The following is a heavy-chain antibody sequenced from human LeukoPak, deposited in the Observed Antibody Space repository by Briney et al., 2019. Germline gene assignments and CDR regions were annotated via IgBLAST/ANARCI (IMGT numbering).Heavy chain of an antibody. CDR2: IKQDGSEK. D-gene: IGHD4-17*01. CDR1: GFTFSSYW. Sequence: PGGSLRLSCAASGFTFSSYWMSWVRQAPGKGLEWVANIKQDGSEKYYVDSVKGRFTISRDNAKNSLYLQMNSLRAEDTAVYYCARDLNDYGDPIDAFDIWGQGTTVTVSS. CDR3: ARDLNDYGDPIDAFDI. V-gene: IGHV3-7*01. J-gene: IGHJ3*02.